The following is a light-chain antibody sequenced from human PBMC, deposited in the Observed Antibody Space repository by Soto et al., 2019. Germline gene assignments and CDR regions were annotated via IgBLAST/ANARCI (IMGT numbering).Light chain of an antibody. CDR2: DAS. CDR1: QDISNY. Sequence: DIQMSQSPSSLSSSVGDIFTITCQASQDISNYLNWYQQKPGKAPKLLIYDASNLETGVPSRFSGSGSATDFSFTISSLQPEDFATYYCQQCDNLPLTFGPGTKVDIK. CDR3: QQCDNLPLT. V-gene: IGKV1-33*01. J-gene: IGKJ3*01.